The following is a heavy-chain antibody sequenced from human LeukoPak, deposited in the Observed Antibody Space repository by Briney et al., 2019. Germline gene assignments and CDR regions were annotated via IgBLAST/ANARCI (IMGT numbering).Heavy chain of an antibody. D-gene: IGHD3-9*01. V-gene: IGHV3-15*01. Sequence: GGSLRLSCAASGFTFNNAWMSWVRQAPGKGLEWVGRIKTKTDGGTTDYAAPVKGRFTISRDDSKNTLYLQMNSLKTEDTAVYYCSREIRYFDWFQADYWGQGTLVTVSS. CDR1: GFTFNNAW. J-gene: IGHJ4*02. CDR3: SREIRYFDWFQADY. CDR2: IKTKTDGGTT.